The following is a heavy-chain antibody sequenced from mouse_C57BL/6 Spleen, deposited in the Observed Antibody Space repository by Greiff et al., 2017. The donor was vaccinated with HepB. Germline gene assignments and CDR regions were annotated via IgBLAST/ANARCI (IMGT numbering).Heavy chain of an antibody. J-gene: IGHJ1*03. D-gene: IGHD1-1*01. CDR2: IFPGSGST. CDR1: GYTFTDYY. V-gene: IGHV1-75*01. Sequence: VQLQQSGPELVKPGASVKISCKASGYTFTDYYINWVKQRPGQGLEWIGWIFPGSGSTYYNEKFKGKATLTVDKSSSTAYMLLSSLTSEDSAVYFCASYYGSSFHWYFDVWGTGTTVTVSS. CDR3: ASYYGSSFHWYFDV.